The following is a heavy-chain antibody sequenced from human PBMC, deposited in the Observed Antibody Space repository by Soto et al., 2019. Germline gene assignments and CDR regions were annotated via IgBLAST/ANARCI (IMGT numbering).Heavy chain of an antibody. D-gene: IGHD4-17*01. CDR3: ARGRAGDPDLSFDY. J-gene: IGHJ4*02. CDR1: GGSFNRHT. Sequence: QVQLVQSGAEVRKPGSSVRVSCKASGGSFNRHTISWVRQAPGQGLEWMGGIIPNSGGTNYAQKFQGRVTMTRDTSISTAYMELSRLRSDDTAVYYCARGRAGDPDLSFDYWGQGTLVTVSS. CDR2: IIPNSGGT. V-gene: IGHV1-2*02.